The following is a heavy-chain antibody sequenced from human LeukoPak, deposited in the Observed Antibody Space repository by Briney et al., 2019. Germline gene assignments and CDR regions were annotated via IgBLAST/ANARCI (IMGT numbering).Heavy chain of an antibody. J-gene: IGHJ4*02. CDR1: GGTFSSYA. CDR3: ARVPYGSGSYRPFDY. D-gene: IGHD3-10*01. V-gene: IGHV1-69*04. CDR2: IIPILGIA. Sequence: SVKVSCKASGGTFSSYAISWVRQAPGQGLEWMGRIIPILGIANYAQKSQGRVTITADKSTSTAYMELSSLRSEDTAVYYCARVPYGSGSYRPFDYWGQGTLVTVSS.